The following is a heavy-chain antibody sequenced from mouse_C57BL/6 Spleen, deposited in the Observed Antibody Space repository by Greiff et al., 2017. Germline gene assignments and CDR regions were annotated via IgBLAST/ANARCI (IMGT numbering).Heavy chain of an antibody. CDR2: IYPGDGDT. Sequence: VQLQESGPELVKPGASVKISCKASGYAFSSSWMNWVKQRPGKGLEWIGLIYPGDGDTNYNGKFKGKATLTADKSSSTAYMQLSSLTSEDSAVYFCARWLLDAMDYWGQGTSVTVSS. J-gene: IGHJ4*01. D-gene: IGHD2-3*01. CDR1: GYAFSSSW. CDR3: ARWLLDAMDY. V-gene: IGHV1-82*01.